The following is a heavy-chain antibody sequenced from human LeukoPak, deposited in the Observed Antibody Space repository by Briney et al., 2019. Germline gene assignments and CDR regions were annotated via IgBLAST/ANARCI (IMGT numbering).Heavy chain of an antibody. CDR3: ARARITIFRLGTFDY. J-gene: IGHJ4*02. V-gene: IGHV4-59*12. CDR1: GGSISSYY. CDR2: IYYSGST. Sequence: PSETLSLTCTVSGGSISSYYWSWIRQPPGKGLEWIGYIYYSGSTNYNPSLKSRVTISVDTSKNQFSLKLSSVTAADTAVYYCARARITIFRLGTFDYWGQGTLVTVSS. D-gene: IGHD3-3*01.